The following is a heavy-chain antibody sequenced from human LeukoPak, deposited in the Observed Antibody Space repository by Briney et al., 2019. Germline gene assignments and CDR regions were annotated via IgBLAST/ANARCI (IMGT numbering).Heavy chain of an antibody. Sequence: ASVTVSCTVSGYTLTELSMHWVRQAPGKGLEWMGGFDPEDGETIYVQKFQGRVTMTEDTSTDTAYMELSSLRSEDTAVYYCATEGGYGSPFDYWGQGTLVTVSS. CDR2: FDPEDGET. CDR3: ATEGGYGSPFDY. CDR1: GYTLTELS. V-gene: IGHV1-24*01. J-gene: IGHJ4*02. D-gene: IGHD3-10*01.